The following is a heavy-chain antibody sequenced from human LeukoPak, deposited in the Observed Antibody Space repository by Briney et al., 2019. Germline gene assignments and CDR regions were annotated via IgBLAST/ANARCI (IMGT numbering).Heavy chain of an antibody. V-gene: IGHV1-18*01. D-gene: IGHD3-22*01. CDR1: GYTFTSYG. Sequence: ASVKVSCKASGYTFTSYGISWVRQAPGQGLEWMGWISAYSGNTNYAQKLQGRVTMTTDTSTSTAYMELRSLRSDDTAVYYCARDGTKFDSSGYYRYWGQGTLVTVSS. J-gene: IGHJ4*02. CDR2: ISAYSGNT. CDR3: ARDGTKFDSSGYYRY.